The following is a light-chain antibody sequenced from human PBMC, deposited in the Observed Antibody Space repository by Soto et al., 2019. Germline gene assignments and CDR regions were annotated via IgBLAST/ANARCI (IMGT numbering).Light chain of an antibody. CDR1: QSIRSW. CDR3: QQYNSYSRT. V-gene: IGKV1-5*01. CDR2: DAS. J-gene: IGKJ1*01. Sequence: DIPMTQSPSTLSASVGDRVTITCRASQSIRSWLAWYQQKPGKAPNLLIYDASSLESGVPSRFSGSGSGTEFTLTISSLQSDDFATYYCQQYNSYSRTFGQGTKVEIK.